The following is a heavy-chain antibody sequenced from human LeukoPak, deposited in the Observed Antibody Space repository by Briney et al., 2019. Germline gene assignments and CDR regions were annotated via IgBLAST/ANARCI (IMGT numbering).Heavy chain of an antibody. CDR2: ISSSSYI. J-gene: IGHJ6*02. D-gene: IGHD2-15*01. CDR3: ARDSVCSGGSCYSDYYGMDV. V-gene: IGHV3-21*01. CDR1: GFTFSSYS. Sequence: GGSLRLSCAASGFTFSSYSMNWVRQAPGKGLEWVSSISSSSYIYYADSVKGRFTISRDNAKNSLYLQMNSLRAEDTAVYYCARDSVCSGGSCYSDYYGMDVWGQGTTVTVSS.